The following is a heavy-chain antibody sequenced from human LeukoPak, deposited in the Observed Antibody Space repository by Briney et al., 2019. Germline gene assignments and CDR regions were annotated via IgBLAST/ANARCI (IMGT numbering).Heavy chain of an antibody. V-gene: IGHV4-38-2*02. CDR1: VYSISGGYY. CDR3: ARNNSNGFDF. Sequence: SETLSLTCTVSVYSISGGYYWGWIRQPPGKGLAWIGTIFQSVSTYYNPSLKSRVTTSVDTSKNQFSLKLSSVTAADTAVYYCARNNSNGFDFWSQGTLVTVSS. CDR2: IFQSVST. J-gene: IGHJ4*02. D-gene: IGHD6-19*01.